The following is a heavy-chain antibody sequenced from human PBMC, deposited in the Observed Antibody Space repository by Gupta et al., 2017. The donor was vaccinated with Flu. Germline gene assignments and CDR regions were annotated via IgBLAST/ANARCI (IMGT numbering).Heavy chain of an antibody. V-gene: IGHV4-4*07. CDR2: IYSSGAI. CDR3: VRDQYCLYNRCPFEY. J-gene: IGHJ4*02. Sequence: QVQLQESGPGLVKPSETLSLNCTVSGDSISSYFWSWIRQPAGKGLEWIGRIYSSGAINYNPSFKSRVSMSVEESKNQFSLKLTSLTAADTAMYYCVRDQYCLYNRCPFEYWGQGILVTVSS. D-gene: IGHD2/OR15-2a*01. CDR1: GDSISSYF.